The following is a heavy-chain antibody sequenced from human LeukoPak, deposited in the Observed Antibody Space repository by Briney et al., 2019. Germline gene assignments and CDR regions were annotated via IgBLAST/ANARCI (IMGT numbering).Heavy chain of an antibody. CDR2: IYYSGSS. CDR1: GGSISSSSSY. D-gene: IGHD1-7*01. J-gene: IGHJ4*02. V-gene: IGHV4-39*07. Sequence: PSETLSLTCSVSGGSISSSSSYWGWIRQPPGKGLEWIGSIYYSGSSFYNPSLKSRVTISVDTSKNQFSLKLRSVTAADTAVYYCARLYGNYQNYFDYWGQGTLVTVSS. CDR3: ARLYGNYQNYFDY.